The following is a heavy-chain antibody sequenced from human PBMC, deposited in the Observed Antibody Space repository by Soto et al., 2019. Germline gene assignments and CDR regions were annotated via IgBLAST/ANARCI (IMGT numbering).Heavy chain of an antibody. CDR3: AREGAEDYYDSLEVDL. CDR1: GFVFSDFG. Sequence: QVQLVESGGGVIQPGKSLRLSCTASGFVFSDFGMHWVRRAPGKGLEWVALIWFDGSDQHYKDSVKGRFIISRDNSKNPLYVEMSNLRVEDTAVYYCAREGAEDYYDSLEVDLWGQGTRVTVSS. V-gene: IGHV3-33*01. CDR2: IWFDGSDQ. D-gene: IGHD3-22*01. J-gene: IGHJ5*02.